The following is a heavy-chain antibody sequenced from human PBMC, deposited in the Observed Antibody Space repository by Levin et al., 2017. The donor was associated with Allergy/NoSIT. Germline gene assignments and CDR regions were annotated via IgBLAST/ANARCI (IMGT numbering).Heavy chain of an antibody. V-gene: IGHV4-34*01. D-gene: IGHD1-1*01. J-gene: IGHJ3*02. CDR3: ARDRVQLERRSRGAFDI. CDR1: GGSFSGYY. CDR2: INHSGST. Sequence: PGGSLRLSCAVYGGSFSGYYWSWIRQPPGKGLEWIGEINHSGSTNYNPSLKSRVTISVDTSKNQFSLKLSSVTAADTAVYYCARDRVQLERRSRGAFDIWGQGTMVTVSS.